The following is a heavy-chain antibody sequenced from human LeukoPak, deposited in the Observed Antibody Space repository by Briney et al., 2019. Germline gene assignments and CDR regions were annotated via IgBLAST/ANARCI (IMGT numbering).Heavy chain of an antibody. J-gene: IGHJ4*02. D-gene: IGHD3-10*01. CDR2: INPNSGGT. CDR1: GYTFTGYY. CDR3: ARDRRDYYGSGSYNEFDY. Sequence: ASVKVSCKASGYTFTGYYMHWVRQAPGQGLEWMGRINPNSGGTNYAQKFQGRVTMTRDTPISTAYMELSRLRSDDTAVYYCARDRRDYYGSGSYNEFDYWGQGTLVTVSS. V-gene: IGHV1-2*06.